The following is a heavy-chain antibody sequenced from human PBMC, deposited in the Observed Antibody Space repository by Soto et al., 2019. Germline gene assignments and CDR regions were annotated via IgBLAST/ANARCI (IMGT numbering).Heavy chain of an antibody. Sequence: QVQLVQSGPEVKKPGASVKVSCKASGYTFLNYGINWIRQAPGQGLEWMGGIQTDTGHPNVAQKFRDRVTMTTDTSTGTSYMEMRSLRSGDTATYYCAKDRGYGYRYDPWGQGTLVTVSS. D-gene: IGHD3-16*02. J-gene: IGHJ5*02. CDR1: GYTFLNYG. V-gene: IGHV1-18*01. CDR2: IQTDTGHP. CDR3: AKDRGYGYRYDP.